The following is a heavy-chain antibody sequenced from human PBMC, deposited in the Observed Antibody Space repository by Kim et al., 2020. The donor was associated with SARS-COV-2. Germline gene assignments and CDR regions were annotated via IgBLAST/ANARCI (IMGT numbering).Heavy chain of an antibody. CDR3: ARGTLRAPRSASDI. V-gene: IGHV3-7*03. CDR1: EFTLSSHW. CDR2: INQAGSER. J-gene: IGHJ3*02. Sequence: GGSLRLSCAASEFTLSSHWMSWVRLTPEKGLEWVANINQAGSERSYVDSVKGRFIISTDNAKNSVYLQMNSLRVEDTALYFCARGTLRAPRSASDIWGQGTMVIVSS.